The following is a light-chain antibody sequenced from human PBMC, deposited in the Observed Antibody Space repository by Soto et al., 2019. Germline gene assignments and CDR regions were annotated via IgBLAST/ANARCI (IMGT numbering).Light chain of an antibody. V-gene: IGLV1-44*01. Sequence: QSVLAQPPSASETPGQTVSISCSGSNSNIASNTVNWYQHLPGTAPQLLIYYNNQRPSGVPDRFSGSKSGTSASLAISGLQSEDESDYYCAAWDDTLKRYVFGNGTKVTVL. CDR1: NSNIASNT. J-gene: IGLJ1*01. CDR2: YNN. CDR3: AAWDDTLKRYV.